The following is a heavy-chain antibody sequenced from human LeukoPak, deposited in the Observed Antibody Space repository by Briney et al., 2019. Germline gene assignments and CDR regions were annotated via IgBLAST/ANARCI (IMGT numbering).Heavy chain of an antibody. J-gene: IGHJ4*02. CDR2: INTYSGNT. Sequence: GASVKVSCKTSGYTCTSYGISWVRQAPGQGLEWMGWINTYSGNTNYVQKVQGRVTMTTDRSTSTAYMELRSLRSDDTAVYYCASEIEVTGTFDYWGQGTLIAVSS. D-gene: IGHD6-19*01. CDR3: ASEIEVTGTFDY. V-gene: IGHV1-18*01. CDR1: GYTCTSYG.